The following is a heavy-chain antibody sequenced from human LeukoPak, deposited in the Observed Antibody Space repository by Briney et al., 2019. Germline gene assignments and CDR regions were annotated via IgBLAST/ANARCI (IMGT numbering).Heavy chain of an antibody. V-gene: IGHV1-18*01. CDR1: GYTFTSYG. D-gene: IGHD6-19*01. J-gene: IGHJ4*02. CDR2: ISAYNGNR. CDR3: ARDNWAAEQWLVHPHFDY. Sequence: GASVKVSCKASGYTFTSYGISWVRQAPGQGLEWMGWISAYNGNRNYAQKLQGRVTMTTDTSTSTAYMELRSLRSNDTAVYHCARDNWAAEQWLVHPHFDYWGQGTLVTVSS.